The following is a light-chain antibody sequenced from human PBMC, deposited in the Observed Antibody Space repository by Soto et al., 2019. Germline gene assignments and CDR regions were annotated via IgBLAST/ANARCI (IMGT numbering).Light chain of an antibody. V-gene: IGKV3-11*01. Sequence: EIVLTQSPATLSLSPGERATLSCRASQSVSSYLAWYQQKPGQAPRLLIYDASNRATGIPARFTGSGSGTDFTLTISSLEPEDFAVYYCQHRSNWPLTFGPGTKVHIK. J-gene: IGKJ3*01. CDR2: DAS. CDR1: QSVSSY. CDR3: QHRSNWPLT.